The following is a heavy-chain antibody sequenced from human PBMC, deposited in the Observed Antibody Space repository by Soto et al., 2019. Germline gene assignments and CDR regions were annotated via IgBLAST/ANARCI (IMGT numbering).Heavy chain of an antibody. D-gene: IGHD1-1*01. CDR3: AGALENPYFYYGLNV. Sequence: GGSLRLSCAASGFSFSSYGMEWVRLAPGKGLEWVAATTYDGGIKHYVDSVKGRFTISRDNSKNTLYLQMNSLGVKDTATYYCAGALENPYFYYGLNVWGQGTTVTVSS. CDR2: TTYDGGIK. J-gene: IGHJ6*02. CDR1: GFSFSSYG. V-gene: IGHV3-30*03.